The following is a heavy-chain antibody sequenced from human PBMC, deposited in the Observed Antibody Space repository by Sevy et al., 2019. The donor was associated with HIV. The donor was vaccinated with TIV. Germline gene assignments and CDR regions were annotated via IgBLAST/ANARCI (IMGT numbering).Heavy chain of an antibody. CDR3: ARGTGPYYYYYMDV. CDR1: GFTFSSYA. J-gene: IGHJ6*03. V-gene: IGHV3-64*01. Sequence: GGSLRLSCAASGFTFSSYAMHWVRQAPGKGLEYVSAISSNGGSTYYVNSVKGRFTISRDNSKNTLYLQMGSLRAEDMAVYYCARGTGPYYYYYMDVWGKGTTVTVSS. CDR2: ISSNGGST. D-gene: IGHD2-8*02.